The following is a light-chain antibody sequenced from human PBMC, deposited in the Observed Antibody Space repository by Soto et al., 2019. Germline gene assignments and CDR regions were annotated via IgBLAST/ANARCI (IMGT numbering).Light chain of an antibody. CDR1: SSNIGRNS. V-gene: IGLV1-44*01. CDR2: RDN. Sequence: QSVLTQPPSASETPGQRVTISCSGSSSNIGRNSVNWYQQVPGTAPKLLIYRDNQRPSGVPDRFSGSKSGTSASLAISGLQSDDEADYYCAAWDDSLNGLWVFGGGIKVTVL. J-gene: IGLJ3*02. CDR3: AAWDDSLNGLWV.